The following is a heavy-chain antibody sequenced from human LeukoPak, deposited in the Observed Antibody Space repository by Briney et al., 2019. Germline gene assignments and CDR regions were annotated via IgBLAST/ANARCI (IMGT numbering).Heavy chain of an antibody. CDR1: GLTTRNSW. D-gene: IGHD2-2*01. V-gene: IGHV3-7*04. CDR3: VKGSSSF. CDR2: IDPDGTDL. J-gene: IGHJ4*02. Sequence: GGSLRLSCAVSGLTTRNSWMSWVRQAPGKGLEWVANIDPDGTDLYYMDSVKGRFTVSRDNDKNSLYLQMHSLRVEDTATYYCVKGSSSFWGQGTLVTV.